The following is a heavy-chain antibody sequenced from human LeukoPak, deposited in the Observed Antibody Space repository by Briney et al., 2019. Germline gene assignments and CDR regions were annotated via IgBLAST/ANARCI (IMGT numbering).Heavy chain of an antibody. CDR3: ARVLWYYFDY. Sequence: ASVKVSCKASGYTFTGYYMHWVRQAPGQGLEWMGWINPNSGATNYAQKFQGRVSMTGDTSISTAYMELSRLRSDDTAVYYCARVLWYYFDYWGQGTLVTVSS. J-gene: IGHJ4*02. D-gene: IGHD2-21*01. CDR2: INPNSGAT. CDR1: GYTFTGYY. V-gene: IGHV1-2*02.